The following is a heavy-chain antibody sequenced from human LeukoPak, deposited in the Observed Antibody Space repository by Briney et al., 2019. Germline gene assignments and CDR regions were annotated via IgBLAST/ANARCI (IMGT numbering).Heavy chain of an antibody. J-gene: IGHJ4*02. V-gene: IGHV4-59*01. CDR1: GGSISSYY. CDR3: ARNAFGELFTYFDY. D-gene: IGHD3-10*01. Sequence: SETLSLTCTVSGGSISSYYRSWIRQPPGEGLGWIGYIYYIGSTNYNPSLKSRVTISVDTSRTRFSLKLSSVTAADTAVYYCARNAFGELFTYFDYWGQGTLVTDSS. CDR2: IYYIGST.